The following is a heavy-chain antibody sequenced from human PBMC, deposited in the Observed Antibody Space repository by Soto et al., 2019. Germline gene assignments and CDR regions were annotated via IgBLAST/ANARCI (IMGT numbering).Heavy chain of an antibody. Sequence: QVQLVQSGAEVKKPGSSVKVSYKASGGTLRSYSISWVRQAPGQGLEWMGGIIPIFGTANYAQKFQGRVTIIADESTSTAYMELTNLKSEDTAVYYCARXRXGGKLPSYXWFDPWGQGTLVTVSS. CDR1: GGTLRSYS. J-gene: IGHJ5*02. V-gene: IGHV1-69*01. CDR2: IIPIFGTA. D-gene: IGHD3-16*02. CDR3: ARXRXGGKLPSYXWFDP.